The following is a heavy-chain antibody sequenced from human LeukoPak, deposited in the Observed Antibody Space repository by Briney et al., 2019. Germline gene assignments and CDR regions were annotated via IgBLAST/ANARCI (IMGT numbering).Heavy chain of an antibody. CDR3: ARHTDDYGGNLDY. Sequence: SETLSLTCTVSGGSISSSSYYWGWIRQPPGKGLEWIGSIYYSGSTYYNPSLKSRVTISVDTSKNQFSLKLGSVTAADTAVYYCARHTDDYGGNLDYWGQGTLVTVSS. CDR2: IYYSGST. J-gene: IGHJ4*02. D-gene: IGHD4-23*01. CDR1: GGSISSSSYY. V-gene: IGHV4-39*07.